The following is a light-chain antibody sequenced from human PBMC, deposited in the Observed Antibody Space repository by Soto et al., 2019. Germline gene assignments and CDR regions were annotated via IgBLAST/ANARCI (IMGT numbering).Light chain of an antibody. J-gene: IGKJ1*01. CDR1: QTVSRMY. V-gene: IGKV3D-7*01. CDR2: GTS. Sequence: EIVLTQSPATLSLSPGERATLSCRASQTVSRMYLSWFQQKPGQAPRLLIYGTSTRATGIPVRFTGSGAGTDFTLTISSLQPEDFAVYFCHQDINLPWTFGQGTKVDTK. CDR3: HQDINLPWT.